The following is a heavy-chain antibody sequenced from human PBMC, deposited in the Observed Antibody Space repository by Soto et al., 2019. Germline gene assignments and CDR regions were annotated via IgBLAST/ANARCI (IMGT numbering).Heavy chain of an antibody. J-gene: IGHJ4*02. Sequence: PSETLSLTCAVSGGSISSSNWWSWVRQPPGKGLEWIGEIYHSGSTNYNPSLKSRVTISVDKSKNQFSLKLSSVTAADTAVYYCARVGSSIAAAGHIDYWGQGXLVTVSS. V-gene: IGHV4-4*02. CDR3: ARVGSSIAAAGHIDY. CDR1: GGSISSSNW. D-gene: IGHD6-13*01. CDR2: IYHSGST.